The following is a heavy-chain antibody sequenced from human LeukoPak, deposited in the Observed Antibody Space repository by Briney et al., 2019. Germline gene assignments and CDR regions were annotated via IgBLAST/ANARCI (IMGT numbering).Heavy chain of an antibody. CDR2: INHSGST. Sequence: PSETLSLTCAVYGESFSGYYWSWIRQPPGRGLEWIGEINHSGSTSYSASLKSRVTISVDTSKNQFSLKLNSVTAADTAVYYSARGDIAAGGAPFDYWGQGTLVTVSS. V-gene: IGHV4-34*01. D-gene: IGHD6-13*01. J-gene: IGHJ4*02. CDR3: ARGDIAAGGAPFDY. CDR1: GESFSGYY.